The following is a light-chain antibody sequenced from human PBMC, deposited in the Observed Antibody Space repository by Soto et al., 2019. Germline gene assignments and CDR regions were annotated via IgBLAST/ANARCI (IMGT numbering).Light chain of an antibody. V-gene: IGKV3-11*01. Sequence: EIVLTQSPGTLSLSPVKRATLSCRASQSVSNFLAWYQQKPGQAPRLLIYDTSNRATRIPASFSGSGSGTDFTLTINNLDPEDFAVYYCQQRSNRPITFGQGTRLEIK. CDR1: QSVSNF. CDR2: DTS. J-gene: IGKJ5*01. CDR3: QQRSNRPIT.